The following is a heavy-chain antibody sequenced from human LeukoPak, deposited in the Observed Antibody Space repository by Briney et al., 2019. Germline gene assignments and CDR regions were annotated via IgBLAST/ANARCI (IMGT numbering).Heavy chain of an antibody. CDR2: IHYSGST. CDR1: GGSISSSSYY. V-gene: IGHV4-39*07. D-gene: IGHD3-22*01. J-gene: IGHJ5*02. Sequence: PSETLSLTCTVSGGSISSSSYYWAWIRQPPGKGLEWIGSIHYSGSTYYNPSLQSRVTISIDTSKNQFSLKLSSVTAADTAVYYCARDVKTMIVVVITDGKHRNWFDPWGQGTLVTVSS. CDR3: ARDVKTMIVVVITDGKHRNWFDP.